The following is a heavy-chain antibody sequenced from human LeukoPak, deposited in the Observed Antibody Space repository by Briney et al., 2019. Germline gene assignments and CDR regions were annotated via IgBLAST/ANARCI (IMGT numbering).Heavy chain of an antibody. Sequence: SETLCLICAVYGGSLSDYFWGWIRQPPGKGLEWIGEINHSGRTHYNPSLKSRVTISVDTSKNQFSLNLSSVTAADTAVYYCARDVVVVPAAIHYGMDVWGQGTTVTVSS. V-gene: IGHV4-34*01. CDR3: ARDVVVVPAAIHYGMDV. CDR2: INHSGRT. CDR1: GGSLSDYF. J-gene: IGHJ6*02. D-gene: IGHD2-2*01.